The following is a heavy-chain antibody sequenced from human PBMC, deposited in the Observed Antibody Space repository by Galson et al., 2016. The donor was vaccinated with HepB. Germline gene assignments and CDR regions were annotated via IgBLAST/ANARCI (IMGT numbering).Heavy chain of an antibody. J-gene: IGHJ6*02. CDR1: GNTFVDYV. Sequence: SCKASGNTFVDYVVHWVRQARGQGLEWMGRIFPKTGGTVITEKFQGRVSMTWDASIRVAYLDMTSLSSGDTAVYYCARERYEEMSIYKYFFGMIGWGQGTTGTDSS. CDR3: ARERYEEMSIYKYFFGMIG. V-gene: IGHV1-2*06. D-gene: IGHD5-24*01. CDR2: IFPKTGGT.